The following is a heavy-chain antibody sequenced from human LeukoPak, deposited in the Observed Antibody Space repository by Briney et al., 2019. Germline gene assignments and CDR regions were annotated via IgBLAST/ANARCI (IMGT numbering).Heavy chain of an antibody. Sequence: ASVKVSCKASGGTFSSYAISWVRQAPGQGLEWMGRIIPIFGTANYAQKFQGRVTITTDESTSTAYMELSSLRSEDTAVYYCAGDYYYYYYMDVWGKGTTVTVSS. CDR1: GGTFSSYA. CDR3: AGDYYYYYYMDV. V-gene: IGHV1-69*05. J-gene: IGHJ6*03. CDR2: IIPIFGTA.